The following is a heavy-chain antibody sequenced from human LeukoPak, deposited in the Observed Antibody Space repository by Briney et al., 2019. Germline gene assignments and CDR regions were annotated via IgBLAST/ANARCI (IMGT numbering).Heavy chain of an antibody. D-gene: IGHD2-2*01. CDR2: IIPIFGTA. CDR1: GGTFSSYA. CDR3: ARAPGYLCSSTSCYESLSFDY. V-gene: IGHV1-69*01. J-gene: IGHJ4*02. Sequence: SVEVSCKASGGTFSSYAISWVRQAPGQGLEWMGGIIPIFGTANYAQKFQGRVTITADESTSTAYMELSSLRSEDTAVYYCARAPGYLCSSTSCYESLSFDYWGQGTLVTVSS.